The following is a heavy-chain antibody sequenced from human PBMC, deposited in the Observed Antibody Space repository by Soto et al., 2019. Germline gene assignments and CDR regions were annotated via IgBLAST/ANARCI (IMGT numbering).Heavy chain of an antibody. J-gene: IGHJ3*02. V-gene: IGHV1-69*13. CDR2: IIPIFGTA. CDR3: ARDLRVLYYYDSSGPLDAFDI. Sequence: SVKVSCKASGGTFSSYAISWVRQAPGQGLEWMGGIIPIFGTANYAQKFQGRVTITADESTSTAYMELSSLRSEDTAVYYCARDLRVLYYYDSSGPLDAFDIWGQGTMVTVSS. CDR1: GGTFSSYA. D-gene: IGHD3-22*01.